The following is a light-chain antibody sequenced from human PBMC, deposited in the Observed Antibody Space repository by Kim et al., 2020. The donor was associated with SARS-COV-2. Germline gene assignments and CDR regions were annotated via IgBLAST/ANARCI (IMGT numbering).Light chain of an antibody. CDR1: QSVLYSSNNKSY. CDR3: QQYYSTPRT. Sequence: RATINCKSSQSVLYSSNNKSYLAWYQQKPGQPPKLLIYWASTRESGVPDRFSGSGSGTDFTLTISSLRAEDVAVYYCQQYYSTPRTFGQGTKLEI. J-gene: IGKJ2*01. CDR2: WAS. V-gene: IGKV4-1*01.